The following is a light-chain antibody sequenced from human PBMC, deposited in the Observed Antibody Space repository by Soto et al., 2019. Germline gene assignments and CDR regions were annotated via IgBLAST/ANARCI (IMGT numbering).Light chain of an antibody. J-gene: IGKJ1*01. V-gene: IGKV1-39*01. CDR3: QQSYNTPRT. CDR2: GAS. CDR1: QTISNY. Sequence: DIQMTQSPSSLSASVGDRVTMACRASQTISNYVNWYQQKPGKAPNLLIFGASGLQSGVPSRFTGSRSGTDFTLTINGLQTEDVATYYCQQSYNTPRTFGQGTKVEIK.